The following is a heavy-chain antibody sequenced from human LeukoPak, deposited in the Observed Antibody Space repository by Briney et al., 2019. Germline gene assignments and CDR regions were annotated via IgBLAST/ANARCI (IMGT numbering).Heavy chain of an antibody. CDR3: ARAGPYSSSWSPFDY. Sequence: SETLSLTCTVSGGSISSYYWSWIRQPPGEGLEWVGYIFYSGSTNYNPSLKSRVTISVDTSKTQFSLNLSSVTAADTAVYDCARAGPYSSSWSPFDYWGQGTLVTVSS. J-gene: IGHJ4*02. D-gene: IGHD6-13*01. CDR2: IFYSGST. V-gene: IGHV4-59*01. CDR1: GGSISSYY.